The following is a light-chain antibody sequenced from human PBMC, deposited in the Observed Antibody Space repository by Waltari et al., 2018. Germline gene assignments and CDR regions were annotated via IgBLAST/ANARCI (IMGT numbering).Light chain of an antibody. CDR2: GVP. V-gene: IGLV1-40*01. J-gene: IGLJ3*02. CDR3: QSYDFSMGAL. CDR1: ASNIGAGFD. Sequence: QSVLTPPPSVSGAPGQRVTISCTGSASNIGAGFDVHWYQQFPGKAPKLLLYGVPKRPAGVPERFSGSQSGTSASRAIAGLHAEDEADYYCQSYDFSMGALFGGGTKLTVL.